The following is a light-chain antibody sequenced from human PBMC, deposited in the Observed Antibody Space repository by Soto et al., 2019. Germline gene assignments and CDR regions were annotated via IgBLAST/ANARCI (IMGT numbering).Light chain of an antibody. Sequence: QSELTQPPSVSAAPGQTVTISCSGSSSNIGNNYVSWYQQLPGTAPKLLIYENNKRPSGIPDRFSGSKSGTSATLGITGLQTGDEADYYCGTWDSSLSAGVFGGGTKVTVL. CDR3: GTWDSSLSAGV. V-gene: IGLV1-51*02. CDR2: ENN. CDR1: SSNIGNNY. J-gene: IGLJ3*02.